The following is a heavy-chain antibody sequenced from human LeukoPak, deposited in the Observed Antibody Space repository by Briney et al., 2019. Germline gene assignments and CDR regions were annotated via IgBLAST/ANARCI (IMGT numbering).Heavy chain of an antibody. CDR2: IYYTGST. Sequence: SETLSLTCTVSGGSISSYYWSWIRQPPGKGLEWIGYIYYTGSTNHNPSLKSRVTISVDTPKNQFSLKLNSVTAADTAVYYCARAPEHYYQYYIDVWGKGTTVTVSS. CDR3: ARAPEHYYQYYIDV. CDR1: GGSISSYY. V-gene: IGHV4-59*01. J-gene: IGHJ6*03.